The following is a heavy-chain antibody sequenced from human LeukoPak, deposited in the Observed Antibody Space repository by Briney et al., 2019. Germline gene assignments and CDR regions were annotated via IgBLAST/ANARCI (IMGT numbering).Heavy chain of an antibody. CDR2: ISSSGSTI. J-gene: IGHJ3*02. Sequence: GGSLRLSCAASGFTFSDYYMSWIRQAPGKGLEWVSYISSSGSTIYYADSVKGRFTISRDNSKNTLYLQMNSLRAEDTAVYYCAKWETPYYYDSSGYYPGAFDIWGQGTMVTVSS. CDR1: GFTFSDYY. V-gene: IGHV3-11*01. D-gene: IGHD3-22*01. CDR3: AKWETPYYYDSSGYYPGAFDI.